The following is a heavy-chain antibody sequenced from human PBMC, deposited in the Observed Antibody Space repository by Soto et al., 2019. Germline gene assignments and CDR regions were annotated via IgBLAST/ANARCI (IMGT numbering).Heavy chain of an antibody. V-gene: IGHV3-74*01. CDR1: GFTFSSYW. CDR3: AREDVQLPPYGMDV. J-gene: IGHJ6*02. CDR2: INSDGSST. Sequence: EVQLVESGGGLVQPGGSLRLSCAASGFTFSSYWMHWVRQAPGKGLVWVSRINSDGSSTSYADSVKGRFTISRDNAKNRLYLQMSRLRAEATAVYYCAREDVQLPPYGMDVWGQGTTVTVSS. D-gene: IGHD2-2*01.